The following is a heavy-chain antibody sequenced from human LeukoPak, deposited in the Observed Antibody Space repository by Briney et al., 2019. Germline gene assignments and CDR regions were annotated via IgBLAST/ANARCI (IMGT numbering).Heavy chain of an antibody. Sequence: PGGSLRLSCAASGFTVSSNYMNWVRQAPGRGLEWVSLIYNGGSTYYADSVRGRFTVSRDNSKNTLYLQLYNLRAEDTAVYYCARESSGWAAFDIWDQGTMVTVSS. J-gene: IGHJ3*02. D-gene: IGHD6-19*01. CDR3: ARESSGWAAFDI. V-gene: IGHV3-53*01. CDR1: GFTVSSNY. CDR2: IYNGGST.